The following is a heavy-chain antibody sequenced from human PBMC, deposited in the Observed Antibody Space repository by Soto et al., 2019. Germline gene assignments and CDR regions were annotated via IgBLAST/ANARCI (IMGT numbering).Heavy chain of an antibody. CDR1: GFTFRSYA. CDR3: AKIVGGGSHHDAFDI. CDR2: TGGGGVST. V-gene: IGHV3-23*01. D-gene: IGHD2-15*01. Sequence: EVQRLESGGGLVEPGWSLRLSCAASGFTFRSYAMTLVRQAPGKGLEWVSYTGGGGVSTYYADSVKGRFTSSRDDSKNTLYLQMNSLRAEDTALYYCAKIVGGGSHHDAFDIWGQGTMVTVSS. J-gene: IGHJ3*02.